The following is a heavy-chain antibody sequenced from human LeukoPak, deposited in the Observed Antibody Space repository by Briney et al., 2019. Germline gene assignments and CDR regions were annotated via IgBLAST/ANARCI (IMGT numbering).Heavy chain of an antibody. CDR3: AKGRYTVYGFDI. V-gene: IGHV3-30*02. Sequence: GGSLRLSCAASGFAFSSYGMHWVRQAPGKGLEWVAYIHYDSTTEDYADSVKGRFTISRDNSKNTLYLQMNSLRAEDTAVYYCAKGRYTVYGFDIWGQGTKVTVSS. J-gene: IGHJ3*02. D-gene: IGHD3-10*01. CDR2: IHYDSTTE. CDR1: GFAFSSYG.